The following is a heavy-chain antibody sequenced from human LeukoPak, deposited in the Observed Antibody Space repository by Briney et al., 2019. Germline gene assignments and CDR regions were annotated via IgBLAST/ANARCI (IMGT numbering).Heavy chain of an antibody. CDR2: INHSVST. V-gene: IGHV4-34*01. Sequence: PSETLSLTCAVYGGSFSGYYWSWIRQPPGKGLEWIGEINHSVSTNYNPSLKSRVTISVDTSKNQFSLKLSSVTAADTAVYYCVRGGGQRPWGAFDIWGQGTMVTVSS. CDR1: GGSFSGYY. D-gene: IGHD4-23*01. CDR3: VRGGGQRPWGAFDI. J-gene: IGHJ3*02.